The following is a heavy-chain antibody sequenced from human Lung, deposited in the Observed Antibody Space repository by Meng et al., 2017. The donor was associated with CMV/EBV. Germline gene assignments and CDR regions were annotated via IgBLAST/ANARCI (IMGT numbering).Heavy chain of an antibody. J-gene: IGHJ6*02. CDR1: GFTFSSYA. Sequence: ESLKISXAASGFTFSSYAMSWVRQAPGKGLEWVSVIYSGGSSTYYADSVKGRFTISRDNSKNTLYLQMNSLRAEDTAVYYCAKPIQGTYGMDVWGQGSTVTVSS. V-gene: IGHV3-23*03. CDR3: AKPIQGTYGMDV. CDR2: IYSGGSST. D-gene: IGHD2-2*02.